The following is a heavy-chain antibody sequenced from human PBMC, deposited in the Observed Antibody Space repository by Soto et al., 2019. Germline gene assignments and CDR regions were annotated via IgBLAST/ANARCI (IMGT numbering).Heavy chain of an antibody. D-gene: IGHD3-22*01. CDR2: ISYDGSNK. CDR3: ARDRRYYYDNSGPLDY. Sequence: GGSLRLSCAASGFTFSSYAMHWVRQAPGKGLEWVAVISYDGSNKYYADSVKGRFTISRDNSKNTLYLQMNSLRAEYTAVYYCARDRRYYYDNSGPLDYWGQGTLVTVSS. V-gene: IGHV3-30-3*01. J-gene: IGHJ4*02. CDR1: GFTFSSYA.